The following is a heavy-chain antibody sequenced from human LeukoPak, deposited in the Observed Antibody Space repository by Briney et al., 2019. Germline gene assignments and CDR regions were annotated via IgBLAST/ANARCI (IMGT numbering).Heavy chain of an antibody. V-gene: IGHV3-73*01. J-gene: IGHJ4*02. CDR3: AMVRGSYYSY. CDR1: GFTFSGSA. D-gene: IGHD3-10*01. Sequence: PGGSLRLSCAASGFTFSGSAMHWVSQASGKGLEWVGRIRSKANSYATAYAASVKGRFTISRDDSKNTAYLQMNSLKPEDTAVYYCAMVRGSYYSYWGQGTLVTVSS. CDR2: IRSKANSYAT.